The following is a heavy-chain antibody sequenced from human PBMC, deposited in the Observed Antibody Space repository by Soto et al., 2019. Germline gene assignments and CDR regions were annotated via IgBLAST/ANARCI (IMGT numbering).Heavy chain of an antibody. D-gene: IGHD3-3*01. CDR3: AKVSNYDFWSGYYPIDY. Sequence: EVQLLESGGGLVQPGGSLRLSCAASGFTFSSYAMSWVRQAPGKGLEWVSAISGSGGSTYYADSVKGRFTISRDNSKNPLYLQMNSLRAEDTAVYYCAKVSNYDFWSGYYPIDYWGQGTLVTVSS. CDR2: ISGSGGST. J-gene: IGHJ4*02. V-gene: IGHV3-23*01. CDR1: GFTFSSYA.